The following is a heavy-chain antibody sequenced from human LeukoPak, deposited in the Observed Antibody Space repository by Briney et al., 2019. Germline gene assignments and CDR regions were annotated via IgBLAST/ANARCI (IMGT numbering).Heavy chain of an antibody. J-gene: IGHJ6*02. CDR1: GGSISSYY. V-gene: IGHV4-59*13. Sequence: PSETLSLTCTVSGGSISSYYWSWIRQPPGKGLEWIGSIYYRLSTNYNPSLNSRLTISLDTSKNQLSLKLSSVTAADTAVYYCAKFYYYYGMDVWGQGTTVTVSS. CDR3: AKFYYYYGMDV. CDR2: IYYRLST.